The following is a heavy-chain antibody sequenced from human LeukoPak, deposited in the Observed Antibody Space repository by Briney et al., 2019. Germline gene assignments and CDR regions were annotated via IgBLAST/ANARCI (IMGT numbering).Heavy chain of an antibody. CDR2: ISTTGGST. CDR1: GFIFSNYA. Sequence: GGSLRLSCSASGFIFSNYARHWVRQSPGKGPEYVSAISTTGGSTYYADSVKGRFTISRDNSKNTLYLQMSSLTPEDTAVYYCVKGWIKAVGIFCWGQGTLVTVSS. D-gene: IGHD5-12*01. J-gene: IGHJ4*02. V-gene: IGHV3-64D*06. CDR3: VKGWIKAVGIFC.